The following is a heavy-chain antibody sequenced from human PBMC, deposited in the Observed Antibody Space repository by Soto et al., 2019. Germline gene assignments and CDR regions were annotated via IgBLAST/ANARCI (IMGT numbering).Heavy chain of an antibody. J-gene: IGHJ5*02. CDR1: GGSISSYY. CDR3: ARGGSSSWYSWFDP. CDR2: IYYSGST. Sequence: QVQLQESGSGLVKPSETLSLTCTVSGGSISSYYWSWIRQPPGKGLEWIGYIYYSGSTNYNPSLKSRVTISVDTSKNQFSLKLSSVTAADTAVYYCARGGSSSWYSWFDPWGQGTLVTVSS. V-gene: IGHV4-59*01. D-gene: IGHD6-13*01.